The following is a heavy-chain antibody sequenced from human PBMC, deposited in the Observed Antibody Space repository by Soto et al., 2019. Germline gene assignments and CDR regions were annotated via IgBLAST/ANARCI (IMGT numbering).Heavy chain of an antibody. Sequence: SETLSLTCTVSGSSISSSNYYWGSIRQPPGKGREWIGSIYYSGSTYYDPSPKSRVTISVDTSKNQFSLRLSSVTAADTAVYYCARLIWFGELYGEYYFDYWGQGTLVTVS. J-gene: IGHJ4*02. CDR2: IYYSGST. V-gene: IGHV4-39*01. CDR3: ARLIWFGELYGEYYFDY. D-gene: IGHD3-10*01. CDR1: GSSISSSNYY.